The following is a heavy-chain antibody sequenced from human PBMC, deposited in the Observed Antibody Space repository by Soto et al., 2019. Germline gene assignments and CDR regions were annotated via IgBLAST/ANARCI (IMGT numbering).Heavy chain of an antibody. J-gene: IGHJ4*02. D-gene: IGHD6-19*01. CDR3: AKSYSSGWYQSPFDY. CDR1: GFTFDDYA. Sequence: GGSLRLSCAASGFTFDDYAMHWVRQAPGKGLEWVSGISWNSGSIGYADSVKGRFTISRDNAKNSLYLQMNSLRAEDTALYYCAKSYSSGWYQSPFDYWGQGTLVTVSS. V-gene: IGHV3-9*01. CDR2: ISWNSGSI.